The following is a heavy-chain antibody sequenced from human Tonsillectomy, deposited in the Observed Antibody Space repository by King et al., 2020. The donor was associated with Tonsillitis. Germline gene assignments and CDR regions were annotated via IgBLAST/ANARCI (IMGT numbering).Heavy chain of an antibody. D-gene: IGHD4-17*01. V-gene: IGHV3-23*04. CDR1: GFTFSNYP. J-gene: IGHJ4*02. CDR2: LNIGPVST. CDR3: AKITFGDYMPFDY. Sequence: DVQLVESGGGLVQPGGSLRLSCAASGFTFSNYPIGWVRQAPGKGLEWVSTLNIGPVSTSFADSVKGRFTISRDDSKDTLYLQMNSLRADDAAVYYCAKITFGDYMPFDYWGQGTLVTVSS.